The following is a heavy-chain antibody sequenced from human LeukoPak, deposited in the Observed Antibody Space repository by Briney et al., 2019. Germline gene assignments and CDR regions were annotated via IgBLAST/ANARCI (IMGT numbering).Heavy chain of an antibody. CDR1: GGSISSYY. Sequence: PSETLSLTCTVSGGSISSYYWSWIRQSPGKGLECIGYIHYTGSTNYNPSLKSRVTISVETSKNQFSLKLKSVTAADTAVYYCARGGYYGSGNYHFDHWGQGTLVTVSS. CDR2: IHYTGST. J-gene: IGHJ4*02. V-gene: IGHV4-59*01. CDR3: ARGGYYGSGNYHFDH. D-gene: IGHD3-10*01.